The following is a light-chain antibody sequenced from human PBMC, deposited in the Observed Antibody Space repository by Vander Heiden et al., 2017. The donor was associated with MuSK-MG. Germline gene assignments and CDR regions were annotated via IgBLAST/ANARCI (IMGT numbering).Light chain of an antibody. CDR3: QQSYSTPWT. J-gene: IGKJ1*01. Sequence: DIQMTQSPSSLSASVGDRVTITCRAIQSISSYLNWYQQKPGKAPKLLIYAASSLQSGVPSRFSGSGSGTDFTLTISSLQPEDFATYYCQQSYSTPWTFGQGTKVEIK. CDR1: QSISSY. V-gene: IGKV1-39*01. CDR2: AAS.